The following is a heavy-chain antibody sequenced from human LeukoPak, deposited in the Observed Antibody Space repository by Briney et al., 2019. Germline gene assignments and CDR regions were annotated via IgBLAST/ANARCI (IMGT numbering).Heavy chain of an antibody. J-gene: IGHJ4*02. CDR1: GYSFTSYW. CDR3: ARSPFYGSIDY. Sequence: GESLKISSKCSGYSFTSYWIGWVRQMPGKGLEWMGINYPSDSDTRYGHSFQGQVTISADKSISTAYLQWSSLKASDTAMYYCARSPFYGSIDYWAQGTLVTVSS. CDR2: NYPSDSDT. V-gene: IGHV5-51*01. D-gene: IGHD1-26*01.